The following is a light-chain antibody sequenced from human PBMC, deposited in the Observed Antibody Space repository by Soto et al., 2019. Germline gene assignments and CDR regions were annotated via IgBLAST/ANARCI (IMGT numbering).Light chain of an antibody. V-gene: IGKV1-8*01. CDR1: QGISSY. CDR2: AAS. J-gene: IGKJ1*01. CDR3: QQYYSYPRT. Sequence: AIRMTQSPSSLSASTGDRVTITCRASQGISSYLAWYQQKPWKAPKLLIYAASTLQSGVPSRFSGSGSGTDFNLTISCLQSEDFATYYCQQYYSYPRTFGQGTKVEIK.